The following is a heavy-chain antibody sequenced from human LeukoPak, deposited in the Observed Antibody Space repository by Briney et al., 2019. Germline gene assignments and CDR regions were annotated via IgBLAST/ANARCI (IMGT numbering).Heavy chain of an antibody. CDR3: ARVPTVTPYYGMDV. CDR2: ISYDGSNK. CDR1: GYTLTELS. V-gene: IGHV3-30-3*01. Sequence: SCKVSGYTLTELSMHWVRQAPGKGLEWVAVISYDGSNKYYADSVKGRFTISRDNSKNTLYLQMNSLRAEDTAVYYCARVPTVTPYYGMDVWGQGTTVTVSS. D-gene: IGHD4-17*01. J-gene: IGHJ6*02.